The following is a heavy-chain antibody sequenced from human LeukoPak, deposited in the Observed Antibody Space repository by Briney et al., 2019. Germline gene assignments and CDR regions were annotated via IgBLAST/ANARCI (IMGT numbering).Heavy chain of an antibody. J-gene: IGHJ6*03. Sequence: GESLKISCKGSGYSFTSYWIGWARQMPGKGLEWMGIIYPGDSDTRYSPSFQGQVTISADKSISTAYLQWSSLKASDTAIYYCASNRGSYYYYMDVWGKGTTVTVSS. V-gene: IGHV5-51*01. CDR1: GYSFTSYW. D-gene: IGHD1-26*01. CDR2: IYPGDSDT. CDR3: ASNRGSYYYYMDV.